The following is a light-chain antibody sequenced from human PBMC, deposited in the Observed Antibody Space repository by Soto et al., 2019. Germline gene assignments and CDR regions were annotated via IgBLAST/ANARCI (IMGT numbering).Light chain of an antibody. CDR3: ALYMGSGIWV. V-gene: IGLV8-61*01. Sequence: QTVVTQEPSFSVSPGRTFTLTCALSSGSVSTSYYPSWYQQTPGQAPRTLIYSTNTRSSGVPDRFSGSILGNKAALTITGAQADDEADYYCALYMGSGIWVFGGGTKLTVL. CDR1: SGSVSTSYY. J-gene: IGLJ3*02. CDR2: STN.